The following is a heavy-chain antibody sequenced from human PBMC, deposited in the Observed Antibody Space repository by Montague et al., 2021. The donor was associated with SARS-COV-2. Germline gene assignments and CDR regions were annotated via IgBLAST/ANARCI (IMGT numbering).Heavy chain of an antibody. CDR2: MKRDGSEK. D-gene: IGHD3-22*01. V-gene: IGHV3-7*04. CDR3: ARGSTGCYGIFGHYGMDV. Sequence: SLRLSCAASRFTFSDFWMNWFRQAPGKGLGWVADMKRDGSEKSYVDSVKGRFTISRDNAKNSLYLQMNSLRAEDTAVYYCARGSTGCYGIFGHYGMDVWGQGTTVTVSS. J-gene: IGHJ6*02. CDR1: RFTFSDFW.